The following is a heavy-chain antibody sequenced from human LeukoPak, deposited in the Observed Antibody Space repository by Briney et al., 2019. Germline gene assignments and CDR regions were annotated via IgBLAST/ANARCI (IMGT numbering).Heavy chain of an antibody. CDR2: ISSSSSTI. D-gene: IGHD3-16*01. Sequence: PGGSLRLSCAASGFTFSSYNMNWVRQAPGKGLEWVSYISSSSSTIYYADSVKGRFTISRDNAKNSLYLQMNSLRAEDTAVYYCARVGDTVRPDDVFFDYWGQGTLVTVSS. V-gene: IGHV3-48*04. CDR3: ARVGDTVRPDDVFFDY. CDR1: GFTFSSYN. J-gene: IGHJ4*02.